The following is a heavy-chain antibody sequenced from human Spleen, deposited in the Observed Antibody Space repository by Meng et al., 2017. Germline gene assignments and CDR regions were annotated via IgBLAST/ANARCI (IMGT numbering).Heavy chain of an antibody. CDR1: GFTFSSYS. CDR3: AKIVGGGYDL. CDR2: IYHDGSNK. J-gene: IGHJ4*02. Sequence: GESLKISCAASGFTFSSYSMHWVRQAPGKGLEWVAVIYHDGSNKYYADSVKGRFTISRDNSKNTVFLQINSLRAEDTAVYYCAKIVGGGYDLWGQGTLVTVSS. V-gene: IGHV3-30*14. D-gene: IGHD5-12*01.